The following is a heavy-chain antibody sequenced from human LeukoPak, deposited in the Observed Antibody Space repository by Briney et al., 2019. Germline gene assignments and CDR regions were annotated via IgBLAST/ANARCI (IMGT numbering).Heavy chain of an antibody. CDR1: GFTFSSYA. J-gene: IGHJ6*02. CDR2: INQDGSEK. Sequence: GGSLRLSCAASGFTFSSYAMHWVRQAPGKGLEWVANINQDGSEKYYVDSVKGRFTISRDNAKNSLYLQMNSLRAEDTAVYYCARDSPQLYYYYYYGMDVWGQGTTVTVSS. D-gene: IGHD1-1*01. V-gene: IGHV3-7*01. CDR3: ARDSPQLYYYYYYGMDV.